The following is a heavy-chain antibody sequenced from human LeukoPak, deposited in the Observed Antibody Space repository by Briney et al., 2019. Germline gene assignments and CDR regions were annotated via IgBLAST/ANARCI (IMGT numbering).Heavy chain of an antibody. J-gene: IGHJ4*02. Sequence: SETLSLTCTVSGGSISSSSYYWGWIRQPPGKGLEWIGSIYYSGSTYYNPSLKSRVTISVDTSKNQFSLKLSSVTAADTAVYYCATKVREMYSSSSVGCFDYWGQGTLVTVSS. D-gene: IGHD6-6*01. CDR1: GGSISSSSYY. CDR2: IYYSGST. CDR3: ATKVREMYSSSSVGCFDY. V-gene: IGHV4-39*01.